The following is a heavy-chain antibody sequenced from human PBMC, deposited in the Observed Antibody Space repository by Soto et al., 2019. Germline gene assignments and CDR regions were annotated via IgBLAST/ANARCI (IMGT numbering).Heavy chain of an antibody. CDR2: IDPNSGGT. CDR1: GYTFTDYY. CDR3: ARERMVMITVRHYYQYGMDV. J-gene: IGHJ6*02. D-gene: IGHD3-16*01. Sequence: ASVKVSCKASGYTFTDYYMHWVRQAPGRGLEWMGWIDPNSGGTNYAQKFQGRVTMSRDTSINTAYMELSRLRSDDTAVYYCARERMVMITVRHYYQYGMDVWGQGATVTVS. V-gene: IGHV1-2*02.